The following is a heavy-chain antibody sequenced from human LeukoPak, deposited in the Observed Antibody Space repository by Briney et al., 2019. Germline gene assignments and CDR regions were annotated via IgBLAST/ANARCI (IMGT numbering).Heavy chain of an antibody. CDR3: ARIWFGPPSYYYGMDV. V-gene: IGHV4-30-2*01. J-gene: IGHJ6*02. CDR2: IYHSGST. CDR1: GGSISSGGYY. D-gene: IGHD3-10*01. Sequence: KTSETLSLTCTVSGGSISSGGYYWSWIRQPPGKGLEWIGYIYHSGSTYYNPSLKSRVTISVDRSKNQFSLKLSSVTAADTAVYYCARIWFGPPSYYYGMDVWGQGTTVTVSS.